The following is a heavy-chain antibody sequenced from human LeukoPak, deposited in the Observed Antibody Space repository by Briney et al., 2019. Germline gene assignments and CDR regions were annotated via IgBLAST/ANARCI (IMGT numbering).Heavy chain of an antibody. V-gene: IGHV3-49*03. CDR3: TTSTEDIVVVTASY. D-gene: IGHD2-21*02. J-gene: IGHJ4*02. Sequence: GGFLRLSCTASGFTFGDYAMSWFRQAPGKGLEWVGFIRSKAYGGTTEYAASVKGRFTISRDDSKSIAYLQMNSLKTEDTAVYYCTTSTEDIVVVTASYWGQGTLVTVSS. CDR2: IRSKAYGGTT. CDR1: GFTFGDYA.